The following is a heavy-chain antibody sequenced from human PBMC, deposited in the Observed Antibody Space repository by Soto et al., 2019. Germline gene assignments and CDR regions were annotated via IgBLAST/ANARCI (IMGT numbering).Heavy chain of an antibody. CDR2: VNPSGGST. CDR3: ATKYGVATSRGLFSIGMDV. Sequence: QLVQSGPEVKKPGASVKISCNLSGNTFTTYYIQWVRQAPGQGLEWMGLVNPSGGSTNYVQNYQVRITMTCDTSTNTVYMELSSLTSADTAFYFCATKYGVATSRGLFSIGMDVWGQGTTVTVSS. J-gene: IGHJ6*02. V-gene: IGHV1-46*01. CDR1: GNTFTTYY. D-gene: IGHD5-12*01.